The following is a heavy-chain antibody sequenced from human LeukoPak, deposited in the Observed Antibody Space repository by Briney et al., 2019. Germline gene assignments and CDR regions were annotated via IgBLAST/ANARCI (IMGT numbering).Heavy chain of an antibody. V-gene: IGHV3-30*02. CDR3: AKDLGYYDSSGYFDY. CDR2: IRYDGSNK. Sequence: GGSLRLSCAASGFTFSSYGMHWVRQAPGKGLEGVAFIRYDGSNKYCADSVKGRFTISRDNSKNTLYLQMNSLRAEDTAVYYCAKDLGYYDSSGYFDYWGQGTLVTVSS. CDR1: GFTFSSYG. D-gene: IGHD3-22*01. J-gene: IGHJ4*02.